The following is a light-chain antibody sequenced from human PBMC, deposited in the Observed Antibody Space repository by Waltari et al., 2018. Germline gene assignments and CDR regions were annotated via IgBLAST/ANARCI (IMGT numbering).Light chain of an antibody. V-gene: IGLV1-44*01. J-gene: IGLJ2*01. CDR3: ALWDDSLNGVV. Sequence: QSILTQPSSASGTPGQTVTISCSGATSNFGSNFVSWYQYVPGTAPKPLLFRTTQRPSGVSGRFSGSKSGTSASLAISGLQSEDEGDYYCALWDDSLNGVVFGGGTKLTVL. CDR2: RTT. CDR1: TSNFGSNF.